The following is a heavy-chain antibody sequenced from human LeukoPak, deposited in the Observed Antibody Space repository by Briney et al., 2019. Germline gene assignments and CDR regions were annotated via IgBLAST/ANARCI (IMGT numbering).Heavy chain of an antibody. D-gene: IGHD3-9*01. CDR1: GFTFSSHS. CDR2: ISTSSSYI. Sequence: PGGSLRLSCAASGFTFSSHSMTWVRQAPGKGLEWVSSISTSSSYIYYADSVKGRFTTSRDNAKKSLYLQMNSLRAEDTAVYYCARTYYDILTAYNPYFDYWGQGTLVTVSS. CDR3: ARTYYDILTAYNPYFDY. V-gene: IGHV3-21*01. J-gene: IGHJ4*02.